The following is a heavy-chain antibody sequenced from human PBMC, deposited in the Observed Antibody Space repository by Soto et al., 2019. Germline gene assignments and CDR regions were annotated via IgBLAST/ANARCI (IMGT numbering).Heavy chain of an antibody. CDR2: IKQDGNEK. J-gene: IGHJ4*02. D-gene: IGHD6-19*01. Sequence: EVQLVDSGGALVQPGESLRLSCAASGFTFSDDLMTWVRQAPGKGLEWVANIKQDGNEKYYVDSVKGRFTISRDNAKNSLYLQLNALRADDTAVYYCAIGHWLGKWGQGTLVTVSS. CDR3: AIGHWLGK. CDR1: GFTFSDDL. V-gene: IGHV3-7*01.